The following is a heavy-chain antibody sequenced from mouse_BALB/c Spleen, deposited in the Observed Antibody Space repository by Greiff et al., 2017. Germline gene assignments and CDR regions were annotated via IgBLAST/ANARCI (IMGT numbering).Heavy chain of an antibody. D-gene: IGHD4-1*01. CDR2: ISSGGSYT. Sequence: EVMLVESGGDLVKPGGSLKLSCAASGFTFSSYGMSWVRQTPDKRLEWVATISSGGSYTYYPDSVKGRFTISRDNAKNTLYLQMSSLKSEDTAMYYCARRTGPYYFDYWGQGTTLTVSS. CDR3: ARRTGPYYFDY. J-gene: IGHJ2*01. V-gene: IGHV5-6*02. CDR1: GFTFSSYG.